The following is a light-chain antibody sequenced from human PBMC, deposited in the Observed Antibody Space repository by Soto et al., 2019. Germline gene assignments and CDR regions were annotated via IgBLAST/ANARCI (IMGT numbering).Light chain of an antibody. J-gene: IGLJ1*01. Sequence: QSVLTQPASVSGSPGQSITISCTGTSSDIGGSNYVSWYQHHPGKAPKLMISEVTNRPSGVSGRFSGSKSGNTASLTISGLQPEDEADYYCSSRTSSSTYVFGTGTKVTVL. CDR1: SSDIGGSNY. V-gene: IGLV2-14*01. CDR3: SSRTSSSTYV. CDR2: EVT.